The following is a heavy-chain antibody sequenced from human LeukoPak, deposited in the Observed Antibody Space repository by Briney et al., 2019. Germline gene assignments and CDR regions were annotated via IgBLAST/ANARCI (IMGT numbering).Heavy chain of an antibody. J-gene: IGHJ4*02. Sequence: GGSLRLSCAASGFTFSSYWMHWVRQAPGKGLVWVSRINSDGSSTSYADSVKGRFTISRDNAKNTLYLQMNSLRAEDTAVYYCARADYYGSGSYYPDYVYWGQGTLVTVSS. CDR1: GFTFSSYW. D-gene: IGHD3-10*01. V-gene: IGHV3-74*01. CDR2: INSDGSST. CDR3: ARADYYGSGSYYPDYVY.